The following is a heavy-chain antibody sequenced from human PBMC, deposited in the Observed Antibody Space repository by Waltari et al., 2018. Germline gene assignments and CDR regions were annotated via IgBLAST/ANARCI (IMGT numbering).Heavy chain of an antibody. CDR1: GFTFSSSA. V-gene: IGHV3-23*01. CDR3: AKDRQQQLVDFDY. CDR2: LSGRGGST. J-gene: IGHJ4*02. Sequence: EVQLLESGGGLVQPGGSLRLSCAASGFTFSSSAMSWVRRAPGKGLEWVSALSGRGGSTYYADSVKGRFTISRDNSKNTLYLQMNSLRAEDTAVYYCAKDRQQQLVDFDYWGQGTLVTVSS. D-gene: IGHD6-13*01.